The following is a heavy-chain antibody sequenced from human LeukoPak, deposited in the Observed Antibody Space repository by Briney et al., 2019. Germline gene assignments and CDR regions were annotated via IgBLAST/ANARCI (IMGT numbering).Heavy chain of an antibody. CDR3: AKGGYYDSSGYYYGSPWYFDL. V-gene: IGHV3-23*01. D-gene: IGHD3-22*01. Sequence: GGSLRLSCAASGFTFSSYAMSWVRQAPGKGLEWVSAISGSGGSTYYADSVKGRFTISRYNSKNTLYLQMNSLRAEDTAVYYCAKGGYYDSSGYYYGSPWYFDLWGRGTLVTVSS. CDR1: GFTFSSYA. J-gene: IGHJ2*01. CDR2: ISGSGGST.